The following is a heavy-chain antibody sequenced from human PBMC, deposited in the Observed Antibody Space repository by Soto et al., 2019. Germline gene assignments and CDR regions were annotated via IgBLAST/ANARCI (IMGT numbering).Heavy chain of an antibody. CDR1: GGSISSGGYY. CDR3: ARVRAYDSSSLNWFDP. V-gene: IGHV4-31*03. CDR2: IYYSGST. J-gene: IGHJ5*02. Sequence: SETLSLTCTVSGGSISSGGYYWSWIRQHPGKGLKWIGYIYYSGSTYYNPSLKSRVTISVDTSKNQFSLKLSSVTAADTAVYYCARVRAYDSSSLNWFDPWGQGTLVTASS. D-gene: IGHD6-6*01.